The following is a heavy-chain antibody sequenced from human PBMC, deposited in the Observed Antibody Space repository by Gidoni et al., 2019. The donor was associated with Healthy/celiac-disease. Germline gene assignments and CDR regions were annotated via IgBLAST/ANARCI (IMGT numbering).Heavy chain of an antibody. Sequence: QVQLVESGGGVVQPGRSLRLSCAASGFTFSSYGMHWVRQAPGKGLEWVAVISYDGSNKYYADSVKGRFTISRDNSKNTLYLQMNSLRAEDTAVYYCAKDGIPRPHYYDRNYFDYWGQGTLVTVSS. D-gene: IGHD3-22*01. J-gene: IGHJ4*02. CDR2: ISYDGSNK. CDR1: GFTFSSYG. CDR3: AKDGIPRPHYYDRNYFDY. V-gene: IGHV3-30*18.